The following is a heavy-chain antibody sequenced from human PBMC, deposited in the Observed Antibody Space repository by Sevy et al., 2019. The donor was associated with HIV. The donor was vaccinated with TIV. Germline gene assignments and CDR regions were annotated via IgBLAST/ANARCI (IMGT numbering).Heavy chain of an antibody. D-gene: IGHD3-9*01. J-gene: IGHJ4*02. V-gene: IGHV3-21*01. Sequence: GGSLRLSCAASGFTFSSYSMNWVRQAPGKGLEWVSSISSSSSYIYYGDSVNGRFTNSRDNAKNSLYLQMNSLRAEDTAVYYCARGLLRYFDWLSARDYWVQGTRVTVSS. CDR2: ISSSSSYI. CDR1: GFTFSSYS. CDR3: ARGLLRYFDWLSARDY.